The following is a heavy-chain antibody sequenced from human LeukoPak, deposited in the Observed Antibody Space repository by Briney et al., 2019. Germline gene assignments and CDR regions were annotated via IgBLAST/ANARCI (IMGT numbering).Heavy chain of an antibody. V-gene: IGHV1-69*13. CDR3: ARDRGYSSGWYEFDY. D-gene: IGHD6-19*01. J-gene: IGHJ4*02. Sequence: SVKVSCKASGGTFSSCAISWVRQAPGQGLEWMGGIIPIFGTANYAQKFQGRVTITADESTSTAYMELSSLRSEDTAVYYCARDRGYSSGWYEFDYWGQGTLVTVSS. CDR1: GGTFSSCA. CDR2: IIPIFGTA.